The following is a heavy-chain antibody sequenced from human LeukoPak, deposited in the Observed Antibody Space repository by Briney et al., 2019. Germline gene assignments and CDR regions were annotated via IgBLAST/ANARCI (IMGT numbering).Heavy chain of an antibody. Sequence: ASVKVSCKASGCTFTSYGISWVRQAPGQGLEWMGWISAYNGNTNYAQKLQGRVTMTTDTSTSTAYMELRSLRSDDTAVYYCASLGGTNPYYYYYMDVWGKGTTVTVSS. J-gene: IGHJ6*03. D-gene: IGHD2-2*01. CDR3: ASLGGTNPYYYYYMDV. CDR2: ISAYNGNT. V-gene: IGHV1-18*01. CDR1: GCTFTSYG.